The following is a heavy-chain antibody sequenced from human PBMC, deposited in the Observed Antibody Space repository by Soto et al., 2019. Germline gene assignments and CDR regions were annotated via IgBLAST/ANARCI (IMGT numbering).Heavy chain of an antibody. CDR1: GFTFSSYW. J-gene: IGHJ4*02. D-gene: IGHD6-19*01. Sequence: EVQLMESGGGLVQPGGSLRLSCAASGFTFSSYWMHWVRQAPGKGLVWVSRINSDGSSTTYADSVKGRFTISRDNAKNTLYLQMNSLRAEDTAVYYCVRGEGGWETYWGQGTLVTVPS. CDR2: INSDGSST. CDR3: VRGEGGWETY. V-gene: IGHV3-74*01.